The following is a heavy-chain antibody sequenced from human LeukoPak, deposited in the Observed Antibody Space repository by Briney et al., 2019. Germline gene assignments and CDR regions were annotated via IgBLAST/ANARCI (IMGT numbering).Heavy chain of an antibody. CDR3: ARGIGDGYPTRIDY. D-gene: IGHD5-24*01. Sequence: PSETLSLTCTVSGGSISSSSYYWGWIRQPPGKGLEWIGSIYYSGSTYYNPSLKSRVTISVDTSKNQFSLKLSSVTAADTAVYYRARGIGDGYPTRIDYWGQGTLVTVSS. CDR1: GGSISSSSYY. J-gene: IGHJ4*02. V-gene: IGHV4-39*01. CDR2: IYYSGST.